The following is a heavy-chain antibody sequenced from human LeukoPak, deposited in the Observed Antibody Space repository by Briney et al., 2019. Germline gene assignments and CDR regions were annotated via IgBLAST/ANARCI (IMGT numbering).Heavy chain of an antibody. J-gene: IGHJ3*02. CDR3: ARPETYDFWSGYYSDAFDI. CDR1: GYSFTSYW. CDR2: IYPGDSDT. V-gene: IGHV5-51*01. Sequence: GESLQISCKGSGYSFTSYWIGWVRQVPGKGLEWMGIIYPGDSDTRYSPSFQGQVTISADKSISTAYLQWSSLKASDTAMYYCARPETYDFWSGYYSDAFDIWGQGTMVTVSS. D-gene: IGHD3-3*01.